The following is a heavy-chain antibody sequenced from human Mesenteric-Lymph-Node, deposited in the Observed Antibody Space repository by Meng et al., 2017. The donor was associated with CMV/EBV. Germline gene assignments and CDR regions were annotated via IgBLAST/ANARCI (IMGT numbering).Heavy chain of an antibody. Sequence: GGSLRLSCAASGFSFSGHWMHWVRQVPGKGMLWVADISDDGRRTYYADSVKGRFSVSRDNTKSTLFLQMNSLRVEDSAVYYCVRDVGQQGEGSTWYKWYDPWGQGTRVTVSS. CDR2: ISDDGRRT. D-gene: IGHD6-13*01. J-gene: IGHJ5*02. V-gene: IGHV3-74*01. CDR1: GFSFSGHW. CDR3: VRDVGQQGEGSTWYKWYDP.